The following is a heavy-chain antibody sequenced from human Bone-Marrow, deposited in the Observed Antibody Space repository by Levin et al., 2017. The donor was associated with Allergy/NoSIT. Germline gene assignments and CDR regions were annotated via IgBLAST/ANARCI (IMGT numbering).Heavy chain of an antibody. V-gene: IGHV5-10-1*01. Sequence: GGSLRLSCQGSGYTFTTYWITWVRQTPGKGLEWMGRIDPDDSYTSYGPSFQGHVTISVDKSIGTAYLQWSSLKASDTAIYYCAKQRDVSIFGTGASDIWGQGTKVTVSS. CDR2: IDPDDSYT. J-gene: IGHJ3*02. CDR3: AKQRDVSIFGTGASDI. D-gene: IGHD3-3*02. CDR1: GYTFTTYW.